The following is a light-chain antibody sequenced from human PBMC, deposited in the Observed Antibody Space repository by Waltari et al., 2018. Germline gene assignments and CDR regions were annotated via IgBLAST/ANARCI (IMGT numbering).Light chain of an antibody. V-gene: IGKV3-15*01. CDR3: QQYNNWPPYT. Sequence: EIVTTQSPATLSVSRGERATLSCRASQSVSSNLALYQQKPGQAPRLLIYGASTRATGIPARFSGSGSGTEFTLTISSLQSEDFAVYYCQQYNNWPPYTFGQGTKLEIK. CDR2: GAS. J-gene: IGKJ2*01. CDR1: QSVSSN.